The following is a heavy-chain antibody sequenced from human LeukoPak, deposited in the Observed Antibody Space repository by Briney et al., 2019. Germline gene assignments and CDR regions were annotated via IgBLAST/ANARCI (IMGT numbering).Heavy chain of an antibody. J-gene: IGHJ4*02. V-gene: IGHV3-53*01. CDR1: GFTVSSNY. D-gene: IGHD3-22*01. CDR2: IYSGVTT. Sequence: PGGSLRLSCAASGFTVSSNYMSWVRQAPGKGLEWVSVIYSGVTTYYAESVKSRFTISRDNSKNTLFLQMNSLRAEETAVYYCAGGIGGFHDSSGYYNYWGQGTLVTVSS. CDR3: AGGIGGFHDSSGYYNY.